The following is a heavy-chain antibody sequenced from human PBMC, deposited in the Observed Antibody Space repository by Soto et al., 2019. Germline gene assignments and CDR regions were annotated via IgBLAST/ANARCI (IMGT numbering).Heavy chain of an antibody. CDR3: ERDDGGSGWSNDY. D-gene: IGHD6-19*01. CDR1: GFTFSSYS. CDR2: ISSSSSYI. J-gene: IGHJ4*02. Sequence: EVQLVESGGGLVKPGGSLRLSCAASGFTFSSYSMNWVRQAPGKGMEWVSSISSSSSYIYYADSVNGRFTISRDNATNSLYLHMNRLRAEDTAVYYCERDDGGSGWSNDYWGKGTLVTVSS. V-gene: IGHV3-21*01.